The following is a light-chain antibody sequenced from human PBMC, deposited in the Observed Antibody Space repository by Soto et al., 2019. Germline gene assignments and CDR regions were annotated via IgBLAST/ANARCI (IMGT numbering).Light chain of an antibody. J-gene: IGKJ2*01. CDR1: QSIGTY. Sequence: DAQMTQSPSSLSASVGDSVTITCRASQSIGTYLDWYQHKPGKAPNLLIYAASILKSGVPSRFSGSGSGTDFTLTISSLQPEDFATYYCQESQSTFVQGTKLELK. V-gene: IGKV1-39*01. CDR2: AAS. CDR3: QESQST.